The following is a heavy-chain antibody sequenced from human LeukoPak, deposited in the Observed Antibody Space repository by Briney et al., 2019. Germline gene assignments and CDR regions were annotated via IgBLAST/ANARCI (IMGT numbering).Heavy chain of an antibody. Sequence: GRSLRLSCAASGFTFSSYGMHWVRQAPGKGLEWVAVIPYDGSNKYYADSVKGRFTISRDNSKNTLYLQMNSLRAEDTAVYYCAKDSRSLRYFDWSDYWGQGTLVTVSS. CDR3: AKDSRSLRYFDWSDY. CDR2: IPYDGSNK. CDR1: GFTFSSYG. V-gene: IGHV3-30*18. J-gene: IGHJ4*02. D-gene: IGHD3-9*01.